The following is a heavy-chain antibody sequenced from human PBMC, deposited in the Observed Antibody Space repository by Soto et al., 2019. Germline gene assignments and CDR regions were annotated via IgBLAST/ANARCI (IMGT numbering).Heavy chain of an antibody. J-gene: IGHJ6*02. CDR2: IIPIFGTA. CDR1: GGTFSSYS. D-gene: IGHD6-6*01. CDR3: ARDRYSSSDYYYYYGMDV. Sequence: ASVNVSCKSSGGTFSSYSISWVRQPPGQGLEWMGGIIPIFGTANYAQKFQGRVTITADESTSTAYMELSSLRSEDTAVYYCARDRYSSSDYYYYYGMDVWGQGTTVTVSS. V-gene: IGHV1-69*13.